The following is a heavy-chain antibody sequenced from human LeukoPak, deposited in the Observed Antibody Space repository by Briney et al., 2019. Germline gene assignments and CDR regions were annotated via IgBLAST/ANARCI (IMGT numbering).Heavy chain of an antibody. V-gene: IGHV3-23*01. CDR2: ISGSGAST. D-gene: IGHD2-15*01. CDR3: ATDRDGGTFRDAFDI. J-gene: IGHJ3*02. CDR1: GFTFSSYA. Sequence: TGGSLRLSCVASGFTFSSYALNWVRQTPGKGLEWVSTISGSGASTYYADAVRGRFTISRDNSRNTLQLQMNSLRAEDTAVYYCATDRDGGTFRDAFDIWGQGTMVTVSS.